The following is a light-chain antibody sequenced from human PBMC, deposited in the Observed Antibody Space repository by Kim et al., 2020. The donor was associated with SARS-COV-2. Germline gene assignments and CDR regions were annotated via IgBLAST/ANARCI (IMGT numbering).Light chain of an antibody. V-gene: IGLV1-40*01. J-gene: IGLJ1*01. CDR1: SSNIGAGYD. Sequence: ELTQPPSVSGAPGQRVTISCTGSSSNIGAGYDVHWYQQLPGTAPKLLIYDNSNRPSGVPDRFSGSKSGTSASLAITGLQAEDEADYYCQSYDSSLSSSVFGIGTKVTVL. CDR2: DNS. CDR3: QSYDSSLSSSV.